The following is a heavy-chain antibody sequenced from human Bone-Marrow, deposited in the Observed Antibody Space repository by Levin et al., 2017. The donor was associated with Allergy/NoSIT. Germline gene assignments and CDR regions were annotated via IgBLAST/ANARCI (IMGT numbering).Heavy chain of an antibody. J-gene: IGHJ2*01. V-gene: IGHV5-51*01. CDR3: ARLGLSSGWYVGYFDL. CDR1: GYSFTSYW. CDR2: IYPGDSDT. D-gene: IGHD6-19*01. Sequence: GESLKISCKGSGYSFTSYWIGWVRQMPGKGLEWMGIIYPGDSDTRYSPSFQGQVTISADKSISTAYLQWSSLKASDTAMYYCARLGLSSGWYVGYFDLWGRGTLVTVSS.